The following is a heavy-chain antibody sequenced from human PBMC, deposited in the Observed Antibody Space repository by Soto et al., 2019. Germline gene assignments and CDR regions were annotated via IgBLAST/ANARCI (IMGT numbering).Heavy chain of an antibody. Sequence: VSPRLSCAAPEFTFSSDSMSCVRQAPGKGLEWVSAISGSGISTHYADSVKGRFTISRDNSMNTLYLQMTSLRVDDTALYYCVKGRYNFDLRGLGTLVTVSS. CDR3: VKGRYNFDL. V-gene: IGHV3-23*01. CDR2: ISGSGIST. D-gene: IGHD1-1*01. CDR1: EFTFSSDS. J-gene: IGHJ4*02.